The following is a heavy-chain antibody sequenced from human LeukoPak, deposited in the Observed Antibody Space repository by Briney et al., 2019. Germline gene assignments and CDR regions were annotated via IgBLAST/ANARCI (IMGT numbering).Heavy chain of an antibody. CDR2: IYPGDSDT. CDR3: ARLGIAVARLGTGFDY. J-gene: IGHJ4*02. V-gene: IGHV5-51*01. D-gene: IGHD6-19*01. CDR1: GYSFTSYW. Sequence: GESLKVSCKGSGYSFTSYWIGWVRQMPGKGLEWMGIIYPGDSDTRYSPSFQGQVTISADKSISTAYLQWSSLKASDTAMYYCARLGIAVARLGTGFDYWGQGTLVTVSS.